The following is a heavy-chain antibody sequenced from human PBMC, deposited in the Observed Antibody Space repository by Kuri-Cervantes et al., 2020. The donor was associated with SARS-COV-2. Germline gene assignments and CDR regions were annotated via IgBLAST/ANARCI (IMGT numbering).Heavy chain of an antibody. Sequence: GGSLRLSCAASGFTFSSYGMHWVRQAPGKGLEWVAVISYDGSNKYYADSVKGRFTISRDNAKNTLYLQMNSLRAEDTAVYYCARVGIVGAYDYWGQGTLVTVSS. CDR1: GFTFSSYG. CDR3: ARVGIVGAYDY. CDR2: ISYDGSNK. D-gene: IGHD1-26*01. J-gene: IGHJ4*02. V-gene: IGHV3-30*03.